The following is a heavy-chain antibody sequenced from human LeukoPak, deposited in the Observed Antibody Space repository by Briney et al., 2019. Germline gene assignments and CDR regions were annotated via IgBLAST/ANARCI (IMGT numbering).Heavy chain of an antibody. J-gene: IGHJ4*02. V-gene: IGHV3-23*01. CDR2: TSTSGGSA. CDR3: ARYSGSYYYPPAWDL. Sequence: PGGSLRLSCAASGFTFSNNAMSWVRQAPGTGLEWVSATSTSGGSAYYADSVKGRFTISRDNSKNTLYLQMDSLRADDTAVYYCARYSGSYYYPPAWDLWGQGTLVTVSS. CDR1: GFTFSNNA. D-gene: IGHD1-26*01.